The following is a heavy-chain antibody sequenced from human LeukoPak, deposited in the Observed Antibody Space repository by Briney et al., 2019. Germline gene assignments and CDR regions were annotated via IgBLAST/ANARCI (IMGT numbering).Heavy chain of an antibody. Sequence: GGSLRLSCAASGFTFSSYDMHWVRQATGKGLEWVSAIGTAGDTYYPGSVKGRFTISRENAKNSLYLQMNSLRAGDMAVYYCARDCSGGSCQYGMDVWGQGTTVTVSS. V-gene: IGHV3-13*01. J-gene: IGHJ6*02. CDR2: IGTAGDT. CDR1: GFTFSSYD. CDR3: ARDCSGGSCQYGMDV. D-gene: IGHD2-15*01.